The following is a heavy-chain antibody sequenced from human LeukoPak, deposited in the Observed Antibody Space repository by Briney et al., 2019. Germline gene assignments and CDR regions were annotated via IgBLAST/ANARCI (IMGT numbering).Heavy chain of an antibody. CDR3: TTGIGNYYYY. CDR2: VNGDGSDT. CDR1: GFTFNSYW. Sequence: GGSLRLSCAASGFTFNSYWLHWVRQAPGKGLVWVSRVNGDGSDTIYADSVKGRFTISRDNAKNTLYLQMDSLRAEDTAVYYCTTGIGNYYYYWGQGTLVTVAS. V-gene: IGHV3-74*01. J-gene: IGHJ4*02. D-gene: IGHD3-10*01.